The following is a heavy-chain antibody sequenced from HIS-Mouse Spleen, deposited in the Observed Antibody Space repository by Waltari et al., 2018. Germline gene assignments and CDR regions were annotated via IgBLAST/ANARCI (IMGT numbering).Heavy chain of an antibody. CDR2: IYYSGRT. Sequence: QLQLQESGPGLVKPSETLSLTCTVSGGSISSSSYYWGWIRQPPGKGLEWIGDIYYSGRTHYTPSLKIRVTISVDTSKNQFSLKLSSVTAADTAVYYCAREIPYSSSWYDWYFDLWGRGTLVTVSS. CDR3: AREIPYSSSWYDWYFDL. V-gene: IGHV4-39*07. CDR1: GGSISSSSYY. J-gene: IGHJ2*01. D-gene: IGHD6-13*01.